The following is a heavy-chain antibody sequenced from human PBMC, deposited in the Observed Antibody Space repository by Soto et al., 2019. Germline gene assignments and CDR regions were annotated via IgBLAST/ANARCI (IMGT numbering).Heavy chain of an antibody. J-gene: IGHJ4*02. V-gene: IGHV3-30-3*01. Sequence: GGSLRLSCAASGFTFSSYAMHWVRQAPGKGLEWVAVISYDGSNKYYADSVKGRFTISRDNSKNTLYLQMNSLRAEDTAVYYCVKESSGWYAYWGQGTLVTVSS. CDR2: ISYDGSNK. CDR1: GFTFSSYA. D-gene: IGHD6-19*01. CDR3: VKESSGWYAY.